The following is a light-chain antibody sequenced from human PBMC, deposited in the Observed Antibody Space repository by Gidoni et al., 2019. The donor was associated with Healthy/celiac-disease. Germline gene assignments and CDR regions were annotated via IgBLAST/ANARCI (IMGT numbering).Light chain of an antibody. V-gene: IGKV1-39*01. CDR2: AAS. CDR3: QQSYSLYT. Sequence: DIQMTQSPSSLSASVGDRVTITCRASQSISSYLNWYQQKPGKAPKLLIYAASSLQSGVPSRFSGSGSGTDFTLTISSLQPEDFASYYCQQSYSLYTFXXXTKLEIK. J-gene: IGKJ2*01. CDR1: QSISSY.